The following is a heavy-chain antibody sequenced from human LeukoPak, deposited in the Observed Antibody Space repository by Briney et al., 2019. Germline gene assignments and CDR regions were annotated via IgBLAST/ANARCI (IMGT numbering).Heavy chain of an antibody. V-gene: IGHV3-15*01. CDR1: GFTFSDVW. J-gene: IGHJ4*02. CDR2: IKSRSDGETT. CDR3: AKAVPLSGAYALEY. Sequence: GGSLRLSCAASGFTFSDVWMTWVRQAPGKGLEWVGRIKSRSDGETTDYAASVRGRFTISRDDSKNTLFLQMHSLKIEDTGVYFCAKAVPLSGAYALEYWGQGTLVSVSS. D-gene: IGHD2-15*01.